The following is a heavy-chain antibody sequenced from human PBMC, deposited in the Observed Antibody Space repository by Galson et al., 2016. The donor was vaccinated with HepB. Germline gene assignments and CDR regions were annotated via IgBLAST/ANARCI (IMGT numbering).Heavy chain of an antibody. CDR2: IHYSGNT. Sequence: SETLSLTCNVSGGSFSSYYWTWIRQPPGKGLEWIGYIHYSGNTKYKPSLKSRVTISLDTSKKQFSLQLTSVTAADTAVYYCAREYAGFALWSNTDPYFDNWGQGTLVTVSS. CDR1: GGSFSSYY. J-gene: IGHJ4*02. D-gene: IGHD3-16*01. V-gene: IGHV4-59*01. CDR3: AREYAGFALWSNTDPYFDN.